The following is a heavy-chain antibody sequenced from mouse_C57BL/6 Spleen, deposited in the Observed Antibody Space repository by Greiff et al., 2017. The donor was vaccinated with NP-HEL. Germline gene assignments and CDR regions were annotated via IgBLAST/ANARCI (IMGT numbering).Heavy chain of an antibody. CDR1: GYTFTSYW. Sequence: VQLQQSGAELAKPGASVKLSCKASGYTFTSYWMHWVKQRPGQGLEWIGYITPSSGYTKYNQKFKDKATLTADKSSSTAYMQLSSLTYEDSAVYYCARLAGSSYDYFDYWGQGTTLTVSA. V-gene: IGHV1-7*01. D-gene: IGHD1-1*01. J-gene: IGHJ2*01. CDR2: ITPSSGYT. CDR3: ARLAGSSYDYFDY.